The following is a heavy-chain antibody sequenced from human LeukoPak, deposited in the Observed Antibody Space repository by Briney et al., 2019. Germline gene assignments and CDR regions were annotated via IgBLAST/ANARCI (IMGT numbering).Heavy chain of an antibody. CDR2: ISYDGSNK. CDR1: GFTFSSYA. CDR3: ARDGEYYYDSIGPGYFDY. Sequence: QPGRYLRLSCAASGFTFSSYAMHWVRQAPGKGLEWVAVISYDGSNKYYADSVKGRFTISRDNSKNTLYLQMNSLRAEDTAVYYCARDGEYYYDSIGPGYFDYWGQGTLVTVSS. D-gene: IGHD3-22*01. V-gene: IGHV3-30-3*01. J-gene: IGHJ4*02.